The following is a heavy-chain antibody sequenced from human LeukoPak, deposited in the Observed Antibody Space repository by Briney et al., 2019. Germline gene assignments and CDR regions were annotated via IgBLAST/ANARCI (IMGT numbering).Heavy chain of an antibody. CDR3: ARDTPLDSSGYYFDY. Sequence: GGSLRLSCAAAGFTFSSYAMHWVRQAPGKGLEWVAFISYDGSNKYYADSVKGRPTISRDNSKHTLYLQMNSLRAEDTAVYYCARDTPLDSSGYYFDYWGQGTLVTVSS. J-gene: IGHJ4*02. CDR2: ISYDGSNK. V-gene: IGHV3-30*04. CDR1: GFTFSSYA. D-gene: IGHD3-22*01.